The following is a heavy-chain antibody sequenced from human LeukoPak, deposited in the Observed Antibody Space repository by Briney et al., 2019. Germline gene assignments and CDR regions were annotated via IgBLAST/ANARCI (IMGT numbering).Heavy chain of an antibody. Sequence: SETLSLTCTVSGGSISSYYWSWIRQPPGKGLEWIGYIYYSGSTNYNPSLKSRVTISVDTSKNQFSLKLSSVTAADTAVYYCARHAVAGTGYYFGYWGQGTLVTVSS. CDR3: ARHAVAGTGYYFGY. D-gene: IGHD6-19*01. J-gene: IGHJ4*02. CDR1: GGSISSYY. CDR2: IYYSGST. V-gene: IGHV4-59*08.